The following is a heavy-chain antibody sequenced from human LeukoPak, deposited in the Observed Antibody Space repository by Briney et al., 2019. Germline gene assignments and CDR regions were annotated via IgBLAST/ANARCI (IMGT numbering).Heavy chain of an antibody. CDR1: GFSLSTSAMG. J-gene: IGHJ4*02. CDR2: IYWDDDK. D-gene: IGHD1-14*01. CDR3: AHSRPAFDY. Sequence: SGPTLAHPPQPLTLTYTFSGFSLSTSAMGVGWIRQPPVKALECLALIYWDDDKRYSPSPKSRRTITKDTSKNQVVLTMTNMDPVDTATYYCAHSRPAFDYWRQGTLVSVSS. V-gene: IGHV2-5*02.